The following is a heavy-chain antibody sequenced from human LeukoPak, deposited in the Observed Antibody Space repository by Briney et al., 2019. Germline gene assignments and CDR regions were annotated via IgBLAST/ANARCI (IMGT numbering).Heavy chain of an antibody. CDR3: AIRQTTVTFSSDY. J-gene: IGHJ4*02. V-gene: IGHV3-7*03. CDR1: GFTFSSYW. CDR2: IKQDGSEK. D-gene: IGHD4-17*01. Sequence: GGSLRLSCAASGFTFSSYWMSWVRQAPGKGLEWVANIKQDGSEKYYVDSVKGRFTISRDNSKNTLYLQMNSLRAEDTAVYYCAIRQTTVTFSSDYWGQGTLVTVSS.